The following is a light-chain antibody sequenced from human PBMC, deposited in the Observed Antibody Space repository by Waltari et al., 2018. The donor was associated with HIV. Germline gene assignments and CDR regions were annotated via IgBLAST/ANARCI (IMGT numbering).Light chain of an antibody. Sequence: NFMLTQPHSVSESPEKTVTISCTRSSGSIASNYVQWYQQRPARAPFIVIYEDSQRPSGFPDRFSGSVDSSSNSASLAISGLKTEDEADYYCQSYDRTSHVFGGGTKLTVL. J-gene: IGLJ3*02. CDR3: QSYDRTSHV. CDR2: EDS. CDR1: SGSIASNY. V-gene: IGLV6-57*03.